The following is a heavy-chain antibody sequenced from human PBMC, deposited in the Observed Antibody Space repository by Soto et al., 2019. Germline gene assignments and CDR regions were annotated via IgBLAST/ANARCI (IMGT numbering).Heavy chain of an antibody. CDR2: IIPILGIA. J-gene: IGHJ4*02. CDR1: GGTFSSYT. Sequence: SVNVSCKASGGTFSSYTISWVRQAPGQGLERKGRIIPILGIANYAQKFQGRATITEGKSTSTAYMELSSLRTRDTGVYYCARVREESSASNYVYWGQGFLVTLPS. V-gene: IGHV1-69*02. CDR3: ARVREESSASNYVY. D-gene: IGHD6-6*01.